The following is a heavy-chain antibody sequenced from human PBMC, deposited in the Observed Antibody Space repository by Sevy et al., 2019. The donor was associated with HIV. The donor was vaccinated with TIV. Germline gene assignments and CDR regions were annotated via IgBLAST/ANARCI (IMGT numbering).Heavy chain of an antibody. J-gene: IGHJ4*02. CDR1: GGTFSSYA. Sequence: ASVKVSCKASGGTFSSYAISWVRQAPGQGLEWMGRIIPIFGTANYAQKFQGRVTITADESTSTAYMELSSLRSEDTAVYYCAREVAAAGTVDYWGQGTLVTVSS. CDR3: AREVAAAGTVDY. CDR2: IIPIFGTA. V-gene: IGHV1-69*13. D-gene: IGHD6-13*01.